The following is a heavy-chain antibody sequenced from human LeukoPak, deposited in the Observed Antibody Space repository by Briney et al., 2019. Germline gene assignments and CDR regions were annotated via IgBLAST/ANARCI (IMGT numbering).Heavy chain of an antibody. V-gene: IGHV3-53*01. D-gene: IGHD3-10*01. CDR1: GFTVSSNY. CDR2: IYSDGST. Sequence: GGSLRLSCAASGFTVSSNYMNWVRQAPGKGLEWVSVIYSDGSTYYSDSVKGRFTISRDNSKNTLYLQMNSLRAEDTAVYYCARERIYFGSGVDLTDARLFYYYGMDVWGQGTTVTVSS. J-gene: IGHJ6*02. CDR3: ARERIYFGSGVDLTDARLFYYYGMDV.